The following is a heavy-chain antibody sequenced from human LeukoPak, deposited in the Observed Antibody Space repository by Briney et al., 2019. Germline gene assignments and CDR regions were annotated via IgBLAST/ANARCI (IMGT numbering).Heavy chain of an antibody. V-gene: IGHV3-30*18. CDR2: ISYDGSNK. Sequence: LRLSXAASXFTFSXYGMHWVRQAPGKGLEWVAVISYDGSNKYYADSVKGRFTISRDNSKNTLYMEMNSLRDEDRDVYYFAKTYSSAPMSLYFDYWGQGTLVTVSS. D-gene: IGHD6-19*01. J-gene: IGHJ4*02. CDR3: AKTYSSAPMSLYFDY. CDR1: XFTFSXYG.